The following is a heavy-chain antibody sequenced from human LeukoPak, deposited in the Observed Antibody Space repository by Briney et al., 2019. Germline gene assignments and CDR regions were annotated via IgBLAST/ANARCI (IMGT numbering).Heavy chain of an antibody. D-gene: IGHD5-18*01. CDR3: AKDQGLTAPPPFGLDV. CDR2: IIPVLNIT. J-gene: IGHJ6*02. CDR1: GGTFSSSA. V-gene: IGHV1-69*04. Sequence: SVKVSCKTSGGTFSSSAITWVRRAPGQGLEWMGRIIPVLNITTYAQKFQGRVTITADTSSSTVYMELSSLRSEETAVYYCAKDQGLTAPPPFGLDVWGQGTTVIVSS.